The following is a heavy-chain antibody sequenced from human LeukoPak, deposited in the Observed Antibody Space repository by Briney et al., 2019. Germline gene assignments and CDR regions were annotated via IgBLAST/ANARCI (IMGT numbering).Heavy chain of an antibody. D-gene: IGHD4-17*01. CDR3: ARHVGRAGDEPYFDY. CDR2: IYYSGST. Sequence: PSETLSLTCTVSGGSISSSSYYWGWIRQPPGKGLEWIGSIYYSGSTYYDPSLKSRVTMSVDTSKNQFSLNLISVTAADTAVYYCARHVGRAGDEPYFDYWGQGALVTVSS. CDR1: GGSISSSSYY. V-gene: IGHV4-39*01. J-gene: IGHJ4*02.